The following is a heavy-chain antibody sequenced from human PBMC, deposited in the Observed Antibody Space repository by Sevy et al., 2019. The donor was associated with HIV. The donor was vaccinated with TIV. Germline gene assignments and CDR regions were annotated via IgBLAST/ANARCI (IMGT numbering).Heavy chain of an antibody. D-gene: IGHD1-1*01. V-gene: IGHV3-33*01. J-gene: IGHJ5*01. Sequence: GGSLRPSCSASGFTFRSFSMHWVRQAPGKGLEWVAAIWYDGRTKQYADSVKGRFTISRDNSKNMLNLEMNSLRAEDTALYFCARDSARVIVPTAGFDSWGQGTVVTVSS. CDR1: GFTFRSFS. CDR3: ARDSARVIVPTAGFDS. CDR2: IWYDGRTK.